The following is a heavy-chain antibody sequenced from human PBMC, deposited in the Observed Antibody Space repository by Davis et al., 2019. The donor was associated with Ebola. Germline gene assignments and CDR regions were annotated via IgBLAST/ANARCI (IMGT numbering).Heavy chain of an antibody. V-gene: IGHV1-8*01. D-gene: IGHD5-12*01. J-gene: IGHJ5*02. CDR1: GYTFTNYD. CDR3: ARGRKVAKMGSWFDP. CDR2: MNPNSANT. Sequence: AASVKVPCKASGYTFTNYDVHWVRQGTGQGLEWIGWMNPNSANTGYGQKFQGRVTMTRNTSISTAYMELSSLTSEDTAVYYCARGRKVAKMGSWFDPWGQGALVTVSS.